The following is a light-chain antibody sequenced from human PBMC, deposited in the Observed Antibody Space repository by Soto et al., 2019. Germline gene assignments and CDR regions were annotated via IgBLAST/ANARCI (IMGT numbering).Light chain of an antibody. Sequence: DIQMTQSPSSLSASVGERVTISCQASQDISSYLNWYQQKPGKASKLLIYDASNLETGVPSRFSGSGSGTDFTFTISSLQLEDIATYYCRQYDNLPPAFGGGTKVEIK. J-gene: IGKJ4*01. CDR1: QDISSY. CDR3: RQYDNLPPA. CDR2: DAS. V-gene: IGKV1-33*01.